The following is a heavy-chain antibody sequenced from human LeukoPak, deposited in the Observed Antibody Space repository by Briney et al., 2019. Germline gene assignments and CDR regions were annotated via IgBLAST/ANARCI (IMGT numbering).Heavy chain of an antibody. Sequence: SETLSLTCAVSGGSISSSNWWNWVRQSPGKGLEWIGEIYHSGSTNYNPSLKSRVTISVDKSKNQFSLKLSSVTAADTAVYYCARSSYYYGADAYDIWGQGTMVTVSS. V-gene: IGHV4-4*02. CDR3: ARSSYYYGADAYDI. CDR2: IYHSGST. D-gene: IGHD3-10*01. J-gene: IGHJ3*02. CDR1: GGSISSSNW.